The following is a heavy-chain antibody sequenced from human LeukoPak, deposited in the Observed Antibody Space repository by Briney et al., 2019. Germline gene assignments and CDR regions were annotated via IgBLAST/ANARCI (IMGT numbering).Heavy chain of an antibody. V-gene: IGHV3-48*01. CDR2: ISSSSSTI. CDR3: ARDLSDSGYDYYFDY. CDR1: GFTFSSYS. J-gene: IGHJ4*02. D-gene: IGHD5-12*01. Sequence: GGSLRLSCAASGFTFSSYSMNWVRQAPGKGLEWVSYISSSSSTIYYADSVKGRFTISRDNAKNSLYLQMNSLRAEDTAVYYCARDLSDSGYDYYFDYWGQGTLVTVSS.